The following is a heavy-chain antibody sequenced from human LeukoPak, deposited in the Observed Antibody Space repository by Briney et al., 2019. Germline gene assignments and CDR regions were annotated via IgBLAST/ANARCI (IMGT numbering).Heavy chain of an antibody. D-gene: IGHD1-1*01. J-gene: IGHJ4*02. CDR2: INWNGGST. Sequence: GGSLRLSCTTSGFNFRAYWMGWVRQAPGKGLEWVSGINWNGGSTGYADSVKGRFTISSDNAKNSLYLQMNSLRAEDTALYHCARDKGTGTRGRFDYWGQGTLVTVSS. V-gene: IGHV3-20*01. CDR1: GFNFRAYW. CDR3: ARDKGTGTRGRFDY.